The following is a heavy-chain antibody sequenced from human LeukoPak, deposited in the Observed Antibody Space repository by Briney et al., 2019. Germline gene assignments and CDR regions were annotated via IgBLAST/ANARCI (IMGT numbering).Heavy chain of an antibody. Sequence: SGTLSLTCTASGGSISSYYWSWIRQPPGKGLEWIGYIYYSGSTNYNPSLESRGSISVDTSKNQSPLKLSSVTAADTAVYYCARTTEARSWRTRYYDYYIDVWGKGTTVTVSS. J-gene: IGHJ6*03. CDR1: GGSISSYY. CDR3: ARTTEARSWRTRYYDYYIDV. D-gene: IGHD6-13*01. CDR2: IYYSGST. V-gene: IGHV4-59*01.